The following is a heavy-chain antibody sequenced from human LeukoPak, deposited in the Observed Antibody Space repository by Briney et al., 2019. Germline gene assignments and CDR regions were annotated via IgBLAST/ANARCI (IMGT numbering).Heavy chain of an antibody. D-gene: IGHD4-23*01. J-gene: IGHJ4*02. CDR1: GGSISSSSYY. CDR2: IYYSGST. CDR3: ARHVLDGGNSAWFDY. V-gene: IGHV4-39*01. Sequence: PSETLSLTXTVSGGSISSSSYYWGWIRQPPGKGLEWNGSIYYSGSTYFNPSLKSRVTISVDTSKNQFSLKLSSVTAADTAVYYCARHVLDGGNSAWFDYWGQGTLVTVSS.